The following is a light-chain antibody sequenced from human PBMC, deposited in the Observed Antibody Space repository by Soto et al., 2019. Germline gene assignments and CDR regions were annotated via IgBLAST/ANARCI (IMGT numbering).Light chain of an antibody. J-gene: IGKJ5*01. Sequence: EIVMTQSPVTLSVSPWERATLSCTASQSINRWLAWYQQTPGKAPNLLIYDASSLETGVPSRFSGSGSGTDFTLTTSSLQSEDFAIYYCQQYYDWPITFGQGTRLEIK. CDR3: QQYYDWPIT. V-gene: IGKV3-15*01. CDR1: QSINRW. CDR2: DAS.